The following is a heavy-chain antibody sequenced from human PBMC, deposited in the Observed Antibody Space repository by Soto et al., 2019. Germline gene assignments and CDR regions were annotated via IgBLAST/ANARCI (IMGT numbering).Heavy chain of an antibody. CDR2: VYYSGST. Sequence: SETLSLTFTVSGASTSSSYWSWIRQSPGKGLEWIGYVYYSGSTNYNPSLKSRVTISVDTSKNQFSLKLSSVTAADTAVYYCARGYYDSSGQSNTFDIWGQGTMVTVSS. J-gene: IGHJ3*02. CDR1: GASTSSSY. D-gene: IGHD3-22*01. V-gene: IGHV4-59*01. CDR3: ARGYYDSSGQSNTFDI.